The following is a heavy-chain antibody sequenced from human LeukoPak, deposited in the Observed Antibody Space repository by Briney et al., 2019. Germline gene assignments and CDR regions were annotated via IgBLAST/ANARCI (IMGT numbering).Heavy chain of an antibody. CDR1: GFSLSSYW. CDR3: AREVVAALDP. J-gene: IGHJ5*02. V-gene: IGHV3-7*01. Sequence: GGSLRLSCAASGFSLSSYWMSWVRQAPGKGLEWVANIKRDGSEENYVDSVKGRFTVSRDNAKNSLYLQMNSLRVEDTAVYYCAREVVAALDPWGQGTLDTVSS. CDR2: IKRDGSEE. D-gene: IGHD3-22*01.